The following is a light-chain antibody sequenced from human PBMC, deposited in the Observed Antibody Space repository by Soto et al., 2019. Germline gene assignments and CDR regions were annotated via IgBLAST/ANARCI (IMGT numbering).Light chain of an antibody. CDR3: SSYTSSNTYV. CDR2: DVT. J-gene: IGLJ1*01. Sequence: QSALTQPASVSGSPGQWTTISCTGTSSDVGGYNYVSWYQHHPGKAPKLMIYDVTNRPSGVSNRLSGSKSGNTASLTISGLQTEDEADYYGSSYTSSNTYVFGTGTKLTVL. V-gene: IGLV2-14*03. CDR1: SSDVGGYNY.